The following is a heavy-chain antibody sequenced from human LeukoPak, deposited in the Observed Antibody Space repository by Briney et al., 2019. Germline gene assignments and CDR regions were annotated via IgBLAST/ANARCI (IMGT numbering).Heavy chain of an antibody. J-gene: IGHJ4*02. CDR3: ARGPIAVAGTGAYYFDY. D-gene: IGHD6-19*01. CDR2: ISSSSSYI. V-gene: IGHV3-21*01. Sequence: GGSLRLSCAASGITFSSYSMNWVRQAPGKGLEWVSAISSSSSYIYYADSVKGRFTISRDNAKNSLYLQMNSLRAEDTAVYYCARGPIAVAGTGAYYFDYWGQGTLVTVSS. CDR1: GITFSSYS.